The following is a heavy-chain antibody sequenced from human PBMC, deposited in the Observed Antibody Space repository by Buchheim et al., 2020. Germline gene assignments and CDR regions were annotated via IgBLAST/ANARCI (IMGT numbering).Heavy chain of an antibody. V-gene: IGHV3-23*01. J-gene: IGHJ4*02. CDR3: AKDLSNHDYGDYQFDY. CDR1: GFTFSSYA. Sequence: EVQLLESGGGLVQPGGSLRLSCAASGFTFSSYAMSWVRQAPGKGLEWVSAISGSGGSTYYADSVKGRFTTSRDNSTNTLYLQMNSLRAEDTAVYYCAKDLSNHDYGDYQFDYWGQGTL. CDR2: ISGSGGST. D-gene: IGHD4-17*01.